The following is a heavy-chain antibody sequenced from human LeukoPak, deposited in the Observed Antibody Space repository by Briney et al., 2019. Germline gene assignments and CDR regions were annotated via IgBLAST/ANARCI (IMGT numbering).Heavy chain of an antibody. J-gene: IGHJ4*02. CDR1: GGSISSGSYY. CDR2: IYTSGST. CDR3: ARDSYGSGSYYLDY. D-gene: IGHD3-10*01. V-gene: IGHV4-61*02. Sequence: PSQTLSLTCTVSGGSISSGSYYWSWIRQPAGKGLEWIGRIYTSGSTNYNPSLKSRVTISLDTSKNQFSLKLSSVTAADTAVYYCARDSYGSGSYYLDYWGQGTLVTVSS.